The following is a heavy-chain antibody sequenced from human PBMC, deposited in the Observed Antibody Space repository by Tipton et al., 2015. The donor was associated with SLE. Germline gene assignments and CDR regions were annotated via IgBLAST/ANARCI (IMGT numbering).Heavy chain of an antibody. CDR3: ARIHYYGSGSRDY. Sequence: SLRLSCAASGFTFGDYAMYWVRQAPGKGLEWVSGITWSGGEIGYADSVKGRFTISRDNAKDTPYLQMNSLRAEDTAVYYCARIHYYGSGSRDYWGQGTLVTVSS. J-gene: IGHJ4*02. D-gene: IGHD3-10*01. V-gene: IGHV3-9*01. CDR2: ITWSGGEI. CDR1: GFTFGDYA.